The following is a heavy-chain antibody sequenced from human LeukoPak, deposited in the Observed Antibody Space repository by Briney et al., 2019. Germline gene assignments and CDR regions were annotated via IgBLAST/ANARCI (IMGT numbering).Heavy chain of an antibody. CDR1: GGSISSYY. D-gene: IGHD6-19*01. CDR2: IHPNGTT. CDR3: ARETEVPGGRSWDF. Sequence: PSETLSLTCTVSGGSISSYYWTWIRQPAGKGLEWIGRIHPNGTTNHNPSLKSRVIMSLDMSNNQFSLKVRSVTAADTAVYYCARETEVPGGRSWDFWGQGTLVTVSS. V-gene: IGHV4-4*07. J-gene: IGHJ4*02.